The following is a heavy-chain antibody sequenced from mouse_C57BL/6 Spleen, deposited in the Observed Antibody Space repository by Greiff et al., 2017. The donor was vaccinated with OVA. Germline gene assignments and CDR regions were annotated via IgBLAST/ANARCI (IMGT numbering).Heavy chain of an antibody. CDR1: GYTFTDYY. D-gene: IGHD2-4*01. CDR3: ARREDYGFAY. V-gene: IGHV1-19*01. Sequence: EVKLQESGPVLVKPGASVKMSCKASGYTFTDYYMNWVKQSHGKSLEWIGVINPYNGGTSYNQKFKGKATLTVDKSSSTAYMELNSLTSEDSAVYYCARREDYGFAYWGQGTLVTVSA. CDR2: INPYNGGT. J-gene: IGHJ3*01.